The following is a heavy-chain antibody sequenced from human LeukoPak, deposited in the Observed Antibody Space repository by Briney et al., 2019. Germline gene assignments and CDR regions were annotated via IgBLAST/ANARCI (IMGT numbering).Heavy chain of an antibody. CDR1: AGSISSYY. D-gene: IGHD6-13*01. V-gene: IGHV4-59*01. CDR2: IYYSGST. J-gene: IGHJ4*02. Sequence: KPSETLSLTCTVSAGSISSYYWSWIRQPPGKGLEWIGYIYYSGSTNYNPSLKSRVTISVDTSKNQFSLKLSSLTAADTAVYYCARGTNGSSWQLEHFDYWGQGTLVTVSS. CDR3: ARGTNGSSWQLEHFDY.